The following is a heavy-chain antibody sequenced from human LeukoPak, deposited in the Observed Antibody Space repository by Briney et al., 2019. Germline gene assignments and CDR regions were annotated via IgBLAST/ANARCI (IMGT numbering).Heavy chain of an antibody. J-gene: IGHJ4*02. D-gene: IGHD2-15*01. V-gene: IGHV1-18*01. CDR2: ISGYNGNT. CDR3: ARDCSGGSCHFDY. Sequence: AAVNVSCKASGYIFTSYGLSWVRQAPRQGLEWMGWISGYNGNTYSTQKLQGRVTMATDTSTFTSYLELRSLTSDDTVIYYCARDCSGGSCHFDYWGQGTLVTVSS. CDR1: GYIFTSYG.